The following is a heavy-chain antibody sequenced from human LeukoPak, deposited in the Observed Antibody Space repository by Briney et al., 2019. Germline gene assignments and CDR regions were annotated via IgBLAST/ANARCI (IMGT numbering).Heavy chain of an antibody. CDR2: FDPEDGET. Sequence: ASVKVSCKVSGYTLTKLSMHWVRQAPGKGLEWMGGFDPEDGETIYAQKFQGRVTMTEDTSTDTAYMELSSLRSEDTTVYYCATVRRAPDYLDYWGQGTLVTVSS. J-gene: IGHJ4*02. CDR1: GYTLTKLS. V-gene: IGHV1-24*01. CDR3: ATVRRAPDYLDY.